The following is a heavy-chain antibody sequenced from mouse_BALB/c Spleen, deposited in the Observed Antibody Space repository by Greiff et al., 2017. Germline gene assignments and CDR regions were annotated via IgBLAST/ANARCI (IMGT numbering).Heavy chain of an antibody. CDR1: GFSLRTSGMG. CDR3: ARIAGDGYHGSFDL. D-gene: IGHD2-3*01. V-gene: IGHV8-8*01. J-gene: IGHJ1*01. CDR2: IWWVDDK. Sequence: QVTLKGSGPGLLQPSQTLSLTCSFSGFSLRTSGMGVVGFRQPSGKGLEWLAHIWWVDDKCYNPALKSRLTISKDTTINQVFLKIASVDTADTATYYCARIAGDGYHGSFDLWGAGTTVTVSS.